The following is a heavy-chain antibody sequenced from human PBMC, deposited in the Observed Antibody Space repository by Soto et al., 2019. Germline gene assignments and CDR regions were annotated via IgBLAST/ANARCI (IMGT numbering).Heavy chain of an antibody. CDR2: IIPIFGTA. CDR3: ARDLNTARYYYYGMDV. D-gene: IGHD5-18*01. CDR1: GGTLSSYA. Sequence: SVKVSCKASGGTLSSYAISRVRQAPGQGLEWMGGIIPIFGTANYAQKFQGRVTITADKSTSTAYMELSSLRSEDTAVYYCARDLNTARYYYYGMDVWGQGTTVTVSS. J-gene: IGHJ6*02. V-gene: IGHV1-69*06.